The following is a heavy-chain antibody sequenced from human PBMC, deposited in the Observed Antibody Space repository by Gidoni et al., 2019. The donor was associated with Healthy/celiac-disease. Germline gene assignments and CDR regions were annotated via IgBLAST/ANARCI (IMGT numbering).Heavy chain of an antibody. D-gene: IGHD1-1*01. Sequence: QVQLVESGGGVVQPGRSLRLSGAASGFTFSSYGMHWVRQAPGKGLEWVAVISYDGSNKYYADSVKGRFTISRDNSKNTLYLQMNSLRAEDTAVYYCAKDLIGYGIWGQGTMVTVSS. V-gene: IGHV3-30*18. CDR2: ISYDGSNK. J-gene: IGHJ3*02. CDR1: GFTFSSYG. CDR3: AKDLIGYGI.